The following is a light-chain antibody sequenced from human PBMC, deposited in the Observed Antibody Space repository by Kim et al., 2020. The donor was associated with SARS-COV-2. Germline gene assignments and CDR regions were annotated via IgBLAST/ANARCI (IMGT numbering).Light chain of an antibody. J-gene: IGKJ1*01. Sequence: GERVNHDSRASKSVGGELAWEEKKTGQANRRLRYGASTRATGVADRFSGRGDGTEFIITISRMKYEDCADYYGKNYNDWPQWTWGKGTKVDIK. CDR3: KNYNDWPQWT. CDR2: GAS. V-gene: IGKV3-15*01. CDR1: KSVGGE.